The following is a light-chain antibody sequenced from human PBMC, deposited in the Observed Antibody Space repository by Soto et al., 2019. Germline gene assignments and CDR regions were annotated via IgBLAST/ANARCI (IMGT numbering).Light chain of an antibody. J-gene: IGKJ1*01. Sequence: DIVFTPAPPPPSVSPGEGATLSCKASQGLTTKLAWYQQKPGQAPRLLIYGASSRATGIPDRFSGSGSGTDFTLTISRLEPEDFAVYYCQQYRTFGQGTKVDIK. CDR1: QGLTTK. V-gene: IGKV3-20*01. CDR3: QQYRT. CDR2: GAS.